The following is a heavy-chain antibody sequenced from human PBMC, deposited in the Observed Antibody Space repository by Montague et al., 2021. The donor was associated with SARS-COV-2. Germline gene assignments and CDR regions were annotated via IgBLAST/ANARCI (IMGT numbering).Heavy chain of an antibody. CDR2: ISYSGST. J-gene: IGHJ5*02. D-gene: IGHD3-10*01. Sequence: SETLSLTCTVSAGSISTNSYYWAWIRQPPGKGLEWIGSISYSGSTYFNPSLESRVTMSVDTSKNHFSLKLSSVTAADTAVYYCARLWDFYGSGSYKNSWFDPWGQGTRVTVSS. CDR3: ARLWDFYGSGSYKNSWFDP. CDR1: AGSISTNSYY. V-gene: IGHV4-39*02.